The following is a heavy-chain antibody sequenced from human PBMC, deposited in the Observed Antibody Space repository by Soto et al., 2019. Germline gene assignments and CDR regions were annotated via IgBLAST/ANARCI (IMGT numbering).Heavy chain of an antibody. V-gene: IGHV3-7*01. D-gene: IGHD2-15*01. CDR2: MKQDGSQK. Sequence: EVQLVESGGGLVQPGGSLRLSCVASGFTFSSYWMTWVRQAPGKGLEWVANMKQDGSQKYYVDSVKGRFTISRDNAKNSLYLQMNSLRVEDTAVYYCVRGWDGGNPDWYSDLWGRGTLVIVSS. CDR1: GFTFSSYW. CDR3: VRGWDGGNPDWYSDL. J-gene: IGHJ2*01.